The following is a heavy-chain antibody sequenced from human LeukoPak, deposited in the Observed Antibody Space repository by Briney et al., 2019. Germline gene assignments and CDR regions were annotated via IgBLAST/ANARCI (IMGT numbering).Heavy chain of an antibody. D-gene: IGHD3-10*01. CDR3: ARYVVYGSGKYYFDY. V-gene: IGHV4-39*01. Sequence: SETLSLTCTVSGGSVSSTTYYWSWIRQPPGKGLEWIASINYSGSTYYNPSLKSRVTISVDTSENQFSLKLSSVTAADTAVYYCARYVVYGSGKYYFDYWGQGTLVNGSS. CDR2: INYSGST. J-gene: IGHJ4*02. CDR1: GGSVSSTTYY.